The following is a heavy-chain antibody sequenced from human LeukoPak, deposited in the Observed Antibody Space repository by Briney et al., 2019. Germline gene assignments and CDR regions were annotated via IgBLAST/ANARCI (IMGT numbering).Heavy chain of an antibody. CDR1: GFTFSSYA. CDR3: AKVLSLLRFFDWYLDY. V-gene: IGHV3-23*01. Sequence: PGGSLRLSCAASGFTFSSYAMSWVRQAPGEGLEWVSTISGSGDNTYYADSVKGRFTFSRDNSKSTLYLHMNSLRAEDTAVYYCAKVLSLLRFFDWYLDYWGQGTLVTVSS. D-gene: IGHD3-9*01. CDR2: ISGSGDNT. J-gene: IGHJ4*02.